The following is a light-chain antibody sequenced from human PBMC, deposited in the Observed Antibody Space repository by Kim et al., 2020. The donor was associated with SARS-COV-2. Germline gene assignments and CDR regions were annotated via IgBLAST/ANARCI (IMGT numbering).Light chain of an antibody. Sequence: QSITISCTGTTNDVIVYNYVSWYQQHPGKAPKLIIFDLTNRPSGVSNRFSGSKSGNTASLTISGLQAADEADYYCSSYITRTGLYVFGAGTKVTVL. V-gene: IGLV2-14*03. CDR3: SSYITRTGLYV. CDR2: DLT. J-gene: IGLJ1*01. CDR1: TNDVIVYNY.